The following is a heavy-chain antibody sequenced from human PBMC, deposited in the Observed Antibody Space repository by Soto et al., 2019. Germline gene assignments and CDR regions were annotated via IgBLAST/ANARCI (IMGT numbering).Heavy chain of an antibody. Sequence: QITLKESGPTLVKPTQTLTLTCTFSGFSLSTSGVGVGWIRQAPGKALEWLALIYWDDDKRYTPSLKSRLTITTDTPKNQVVLTVTNMDPVDTATYYCVHWGSRSFDFWGQGTLVTVSS. J-gene: IGHJ5*01. CDR1: GFSLSTSGVG. V-gene: IGHV2-5*02. CDR2: IYWDDDK. D-gene: IGHD3-16*01. CDR3: VHWGSRSFDF.